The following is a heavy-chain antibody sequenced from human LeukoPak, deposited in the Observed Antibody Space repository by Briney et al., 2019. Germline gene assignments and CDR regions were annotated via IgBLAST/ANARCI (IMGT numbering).Heavy chain of an antibody. D-gene: IGHD5-12*01. J-gene: IGHJ4*02. CDR2: IIPILGIA. Sequence: ASVKVSCKASGGTFSSYAIGWVRQAPGQGLEWMGRIIPILGIANYAQKFQGRVTITADKSTSTAYMELSSLRSEDTAVYYCAASAGAVATGVDYWGQGTLVTVSS. CDR3: AASAGAVATGVDY. CDR1: GGTFSSYA. V-gene: IGHV1-69*04.